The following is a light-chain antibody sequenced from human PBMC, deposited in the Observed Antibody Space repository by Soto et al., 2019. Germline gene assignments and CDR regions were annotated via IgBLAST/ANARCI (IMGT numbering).Light chain of an antibody. CDR3: QQYGGSPQT. V-gene: IGKV3-20*01. Sequence: EIVLTQSPGTLSLSPGERVTLSCRASQSVSSSYLAWYQQKPGQAPRLLIYGASRRATGIPDRFSGSGSGTDFTLTISRLEPEDFAVYICQQYGGSPQTFGQGTKLEIK. J-gene: IGKJ2*01. CDR1: QSVSSSY. CDR2: GAS.